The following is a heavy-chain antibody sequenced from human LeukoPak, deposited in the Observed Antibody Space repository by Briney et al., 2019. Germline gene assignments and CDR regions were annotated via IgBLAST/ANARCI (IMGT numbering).Heavy chain of an antibody. CDR2: IKNDGTVK. CDR1: GFTFSYHW. J-gene: IGHJ4*02. D-gene: IGHD6-6*01. CDR3: ARDYSSSNPLPYN. V-gene: IGHV3-7*03. Sequence: GGSLRLSCAASGFTFSYHWMTWVRQAPGKGLEWVANIKNDGTVKNYVDSVKGRFTISRDNAKNSLYLQMNSLRAEDTAVYYCARDYSSSNPLPYNWGQGTLVTVSS.